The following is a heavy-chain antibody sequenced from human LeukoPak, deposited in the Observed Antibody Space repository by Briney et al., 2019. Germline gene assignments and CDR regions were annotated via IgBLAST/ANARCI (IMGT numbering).Heavy chain of an antibody. CDR2: VDSSGNS. CDR1: GDSLSSNIYY. V-gene: IGHV4-39*01. D-gene: IGHD3-10*01. Sequence: SETLSLTSTVSGDSLSSNIYYWGWIRHPPGKGLEWIGSVDSSGNSDYNPSPKSRVTRCVDTSKNQSSLKLTSGTAANTAVYYCATQVRMVGGIINLYYIDHWGQGTLVTVSS. CDR3: ATQVRMVGGIINLYYIDH. J-gene: IGHJ4*02.